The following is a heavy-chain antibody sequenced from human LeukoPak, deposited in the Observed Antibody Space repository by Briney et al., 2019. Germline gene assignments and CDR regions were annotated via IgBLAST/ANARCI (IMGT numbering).Heavy chain of an antibody. J-gene: IGHJ5*02. V-gene: IGHV3-53*01. Sequence: GGSLRLSCAASGFTVSSNYMSWVRQAPGKGLEWVSVIYSGGSTYYADSVKGRFTISRDNSKNTLYLQVNSLRAEDTAVYYCAKDIVVIPAAGNWFDPWGQGTLVTVSS. CDR1: GFTVSSNY. CDR3: AKDIVVIPAAGNWFDP. D-gene: IGHD2-2*01. CDR2: IYSGGST.